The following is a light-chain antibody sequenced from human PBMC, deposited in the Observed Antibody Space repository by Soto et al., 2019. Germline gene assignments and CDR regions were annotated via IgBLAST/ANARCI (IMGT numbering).Light chain of an antibody. J-gene: IGKJ3*01. CDR3: QQYGSSLFT. CDR2: GAS. Sequence: EIVLTQSPGTLSLSPGEGATLSCRASQSVSSSYLAWYQQKPGQAPRLLIYGASSRATAIPDRFSGSGSGTDFTLTISILEPEDFVVYYCQQYGSSLFTFGPGTKVDIK. V-gene: IGKV3-20*01. CDR1: QSVSSSY.